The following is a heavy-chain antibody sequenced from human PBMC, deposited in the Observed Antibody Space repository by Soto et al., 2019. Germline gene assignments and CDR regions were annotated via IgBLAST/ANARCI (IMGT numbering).Heavy chain of an antibody. V-gene: IGHV3-23*01. Sequence: EVQLLESGGGLVQPGGSLRLSCAASGFTFSNSDMSWVRQAPGKGLAWVSSLSRSGDSTYYADSVKGRFTNSRDNSKNTLLLKVNSLRNEDTAVYYCAFSSCWLDAFDVWGQGTMVTVSS. D-gene: IGHD6-19*01. J-gene: IGHJ3*01. CDR1: GFTFSNSD. CDR3: AFSSCWLDAFDV. CDR2: LSRSGDST.